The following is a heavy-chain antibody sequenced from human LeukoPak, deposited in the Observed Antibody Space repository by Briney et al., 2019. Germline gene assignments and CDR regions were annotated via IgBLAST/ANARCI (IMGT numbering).Heavy chain of an antibody. CDR3: ASCPYSYGSNYYYYYMDV. D-gene: IGHD5-18*01. CDR1: GYTFTSYG. Sequence: ASVKVSCKASGYTFTSYGISWVRQAPGQGLEWMGWISAYNGNTNYAQKLQGRVTMTTDTSTSTAYMELRSLRSDDTAVYYCASCPYSYGSNYYYYYMDVWGKGTTVTVSS. CDR2: ISAYNGNT. V-gene: IGHV1-18*01. J-gene: IGHJ6*03.